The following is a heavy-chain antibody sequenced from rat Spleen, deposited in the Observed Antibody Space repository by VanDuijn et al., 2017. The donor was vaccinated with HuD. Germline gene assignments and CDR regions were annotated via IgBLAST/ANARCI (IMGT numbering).Heavy chain of an antibody. CDR1: GFTFNNYW. CDR2: ITNTRYNT. J-gene: IGHJ2*01. D-gene: IGHD1-11*01. V-gene: IGHV5-31*01. Sequence: EVHLVESGGGLVQPGRSLKLSCVASGFTFNNYWMTWIRQAPGKGLEWVASITNTRYNTYYSDSVKGRFTISRDNAQSTLYRQMNSLWSEDTATYYCTAGGGYWDYWGRGVMVTVSS. CDR3: TAGGGYWDY.